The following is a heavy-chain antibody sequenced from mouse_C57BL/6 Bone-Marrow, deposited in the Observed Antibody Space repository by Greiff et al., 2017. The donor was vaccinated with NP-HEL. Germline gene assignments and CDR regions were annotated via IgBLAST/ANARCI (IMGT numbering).Heavy chain of an antibody. J-gene: IGHJ4*01. CDR3: ATPGAQATPYYYAMDY. D-gene: IGHD3-2*02. CDR1: GFTFTDYY. CDR2: VYPYNGGT. V-gene: IGHV1-36*01. Sequence: EVQLPPPLPFLFNPGPSVKISCKASGFTFTDYYMHWVKQSHGKSLEWIGLVYPYNGGTSYNQKFKGKATLTVDTSSSTAYMELNSLTSEDSAVYYCATPGAQATPYYYAMDYWGQGTSVTVSS.